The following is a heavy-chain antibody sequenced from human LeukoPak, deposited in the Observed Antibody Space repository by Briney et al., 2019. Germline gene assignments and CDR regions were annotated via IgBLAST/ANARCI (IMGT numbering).Heavy chain of an antibody. D-gene: IGHD3-22*01. Sequence: SETLSLTCTVSGGSISSSSYFWGWIRQPPGKGLKWVGSIYYSGTTYYNPSLKSRVTISVDTSKTQFSLNLSSVTAADTAVYYCARDRYYYDSSAYYSAFDIWGQGTMVTVSS. CDR2: IYYSGTT. CDR3: ARDRYYYDSSAYYSAFDI. J-gene: IGHJ3*02. CDR1: GGSISSSSYF. V-gene: IGHV4-39*07.